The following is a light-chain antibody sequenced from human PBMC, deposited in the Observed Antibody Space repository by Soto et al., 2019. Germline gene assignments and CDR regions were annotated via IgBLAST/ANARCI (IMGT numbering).Light chain of an antibody. J-gene: IGLJ2*01. CDR1: SSNIGSKS. V-gene: IGLV1-44*01. Sequence: QSVLTQPPSVSGTPGQTVTISCSGSSSNIGSKSVQWYQQLPETAPKLLIYSNNQRPSGVPDRFSGSKSGTSASLAISGRQYEDEAHYYCGAWDDTLNVLVFGGGTKLTVL. CDR3: GAWDDTLNVLV. CDR2: SNN.